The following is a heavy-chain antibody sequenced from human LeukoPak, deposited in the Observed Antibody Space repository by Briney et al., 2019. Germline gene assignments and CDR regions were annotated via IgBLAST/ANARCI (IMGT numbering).Heavy chain of an antibody. CDR3: ARVVAGTLVY. D-gene: IGHD6-19*01. CDR1: GGSISSSSYY. Sequence: SETLSLTCTVSGGSISSSSYYWGWIRQPPGKGLEWTGSIYYSGSTYYNPSLKSRLTISVDTSKNQFSLKLSSVTAADTAVYYCARVVAGTLVYWGQGTLVTVSS. CDR2: IYYSGST. J-gene: IGHJ4*02. V-gene: IGHV4-39*07.